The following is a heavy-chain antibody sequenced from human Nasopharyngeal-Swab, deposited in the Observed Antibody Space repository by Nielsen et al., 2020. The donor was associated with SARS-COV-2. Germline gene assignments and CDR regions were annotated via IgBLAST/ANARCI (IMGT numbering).Heavy chain of an antibody. CDR3: AKGGNCGGGSCYSLPYNYYFGMDV. D-gene: IGHD2-15*01. V-gene: IGHV3-23*01. CDR2: ISDNGGST. J-gene: IGHJ6*02. CDR1: GFTLSSYA. Sequence: GESLKISCEASGFTLSSYAMTWVRQAPGKGLEWVSGISDNGGSTNYAGSVKGRFTIPRDESKNTVYLQMNSLRAEDSAIYYCAKGGNCGGGSCYSLPYNYYFGMDVWGQGTTVTVSS.